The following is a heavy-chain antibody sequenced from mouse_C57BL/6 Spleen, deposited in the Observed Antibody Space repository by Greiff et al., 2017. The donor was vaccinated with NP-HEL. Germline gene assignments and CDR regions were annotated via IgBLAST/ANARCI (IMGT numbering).Heavy chain of an antibody. J-gene: IGHJ1*03. CDR3: ARQGDYYGSSYDWYFDV. CDR2: ISNGGGST. CDR1: GFTFSDYY. Sequence: EVHLVESGGGLVQPGGSLKLSCAASGFTFSDYYMYWVRQTPEKRLEWVAYISNGGGSTYYPDTVKGRFTISRDNAKNTMYLQMSRLKSEDTARYYCARQGDYYGSSYDWYFDVWGTGTTVTVSS. V-gene: IGHV5-12*01. D-gene: IGHD1-1*01.